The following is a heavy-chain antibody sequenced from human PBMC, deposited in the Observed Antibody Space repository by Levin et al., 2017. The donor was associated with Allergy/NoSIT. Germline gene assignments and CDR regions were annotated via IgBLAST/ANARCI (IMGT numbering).Heavy chain of an antibody. V-gene: IGHV5-10-1*01. J-gene: IGHJ5*02. CDR2: IDPRDSYT. D-gene: IGHD7-27*01. Sequence: PGGSLRLSCQGSGYSFTSYWINWVRQMPGKGLEWLGRIDPRDSYTNYNPSFQGHVTISVDNSISTASLQWSSLNASATAPSYCASYLGGGNSGALAFDPWGQGTLVTVSS. CDR3: ASYLGGGNSGALAFDP. CDR1: GYSFTSYW.